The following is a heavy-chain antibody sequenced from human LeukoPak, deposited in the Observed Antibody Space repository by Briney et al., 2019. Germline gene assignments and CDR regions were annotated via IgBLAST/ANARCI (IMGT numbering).Heavy chain of an antibody. D-gene: IGHD6-13*01. V-gene: IGHV3-30*18. Sequence: PGGSLRLSCAASGFTFSIYGMHWVRQAPGKGLEWVAAMSYDGSQKNYADSVKGRFTISRDNSESTLYLQMNSLRPEDTAVYYCAKAVPGVAAAGPDYWGQGPLVTVSS. CDR2: MSYDGSQK. J-gene: IGHJ4*02. CDR1: GFTFSIYG. CDR3: AKAVPGVAAAGPDY.